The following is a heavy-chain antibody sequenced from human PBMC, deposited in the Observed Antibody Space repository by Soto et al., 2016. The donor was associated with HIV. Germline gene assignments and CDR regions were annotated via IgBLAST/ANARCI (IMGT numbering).Heavy chain of an antibody. V-gene: IGHV1-2*02. CDR1: GYTFIDYD. CDR2: INPKSGGT. J-gene: IGHJ4*02. D-gene: IGHD3-9*01. Sequence: QVQLVQSGTEVKKPGASVKVSCKTSGYTFIDYDVQWVRQAPGQGLEWIGWINPKSGGTSYAQKFQGRVTVTRDRSISTAYMELSGLTPDDTAVYYCARRAVRYFDWLPRGYFDYWGQGMLVTVSS. CDR3: ARRAVRYFDWLPRGYFDY.